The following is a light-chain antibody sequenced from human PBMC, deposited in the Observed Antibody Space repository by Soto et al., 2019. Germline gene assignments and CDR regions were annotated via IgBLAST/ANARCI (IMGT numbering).Light chain of an antibody. CDR3: CSYAGSSTPNWV. Sequence: QSVLTQPPSASGSPGQSITISCTGTSSDVGSYNLVSWYQQHPGKAPKLMIYEGSKRPSGVSNRFSGSKSGNTASLTISGLQAEDEADYYCCSYAGSSTPNWVFGGGTKVTVL. V-gene: IGLV2-23*01. J-gene: IGLJ3*02. CDR1: SSDVGSYNL. CDR2: EGS.